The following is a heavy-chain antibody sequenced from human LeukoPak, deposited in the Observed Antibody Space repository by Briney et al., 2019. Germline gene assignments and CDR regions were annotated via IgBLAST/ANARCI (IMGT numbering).Heavy chain of an antibody. CDR2: ISSSSSYI. J-gene: IGHJ6*02. D-gene: IGHD3-10*01. Sequence: GGSLRLSCAASGFTFSSYSMNWVRQAPGKGLEWVSSISSSSSYIYYADSVKGRFTISRDNAKNSLYLQMNSLRAEDTAVYYCARDSYCRGIWFGELFRCYYSMDVWGQVTTVTVA. V-gene: IGHV3-21*01. CDR1: GFTFSSYS. CDR3: ARDSYCRGIWFGELFRCYYSMDV.